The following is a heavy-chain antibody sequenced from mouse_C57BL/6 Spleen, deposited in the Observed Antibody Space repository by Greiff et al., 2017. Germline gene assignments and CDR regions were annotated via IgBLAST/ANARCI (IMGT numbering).Heavy chain of an antibody. D-gene: IGHD2-3*01. CDR3: ARSGGYYFFDY. J-gene: IGHJ2*01. Sequence: EVQLQQSGPELVKPGASVKISCKASGYSFTGYYMHWVKQSSEKSLEWIGEINPSTGGTSYNQKFKGKATLTVDKSSSTAYMQLKSLTSEDSAVYYCARSGGYYFFDYWGQGTTLTVSS. CDR1: GYSFTGYY. CDR2: INPSTGGT. V-gene: IGHV1-43*01.